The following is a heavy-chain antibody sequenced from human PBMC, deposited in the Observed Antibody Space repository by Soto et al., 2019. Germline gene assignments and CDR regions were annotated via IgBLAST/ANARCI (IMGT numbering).Heavy chain of an antibody. D-gene: IGHD5-18*01. V-gene: IGHV4-61*01. J-gene: IGHJ6*02. CDR3: ASPLYSSGPMDV. CDR1: GGSVSSGSYY. Sequence: QVQLQESGPGLVKPSETLSLTCTVSGGSVSSGSYYWSWIRQPPGKGLEWIGYIYYSGSTNYNPSLKNRVTISVDTSKNQFSLKLSSVTAADTDVYYCASPLYSSGPMDVWGQGTTVTVSS. CDR2: IYYSGST.